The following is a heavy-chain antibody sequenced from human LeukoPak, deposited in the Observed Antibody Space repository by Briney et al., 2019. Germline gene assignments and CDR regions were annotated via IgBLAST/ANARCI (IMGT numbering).Heavy chain of an antibody. CDR3: ARDRAFDSSGYSN. J-gene: IGHJ4*02. D-gene: IGHD3-22*01. V-gene: IGHV3-48*01. CDR1: GFIFSSYG. Sequence: PGGSLRLSCAASGFIFSSYGMNWVRQAPGKGLEWVSYISSGSSTVYYADSVKGRFTISRDNAKNSLYLQMNSLRAEDTAVYYCARDRAFDSSGYSNWGQGTLVTASS. CDR2: ISSGSSTV.